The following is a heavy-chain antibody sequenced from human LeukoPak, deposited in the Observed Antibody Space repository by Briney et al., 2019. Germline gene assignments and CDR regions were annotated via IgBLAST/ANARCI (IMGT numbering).Heavy chain of an antibody. Sequence: PGGSLRLSCAASGFTFSSYVMSWVRQAPGKGLEWVSAISGSGATTYYADSVKGRFTISRDNSKNTLCLHMNSLRAEDTAVYYCAKRVSGTTFYWGQGTLVTVSS. CDR3: AKRVSGTTFY. J-gene: IGHJ4*02. CDR1: GFTFSSYV. CDR2: ISGSGATT. D-gene: IGHD1-1*01. V-gene: IGHV3-23*01.